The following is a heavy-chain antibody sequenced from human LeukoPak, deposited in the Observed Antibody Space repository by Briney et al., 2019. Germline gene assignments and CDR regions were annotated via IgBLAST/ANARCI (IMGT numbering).Heavy chain of an antibody. CDR3: ANSVAYSFNY. D-gene: IGHD6-19*01. Sequence: GGSLRLSCAASGFTFSSYAMSWVRQAPGKGLEWVSAISGSGGSTYYADSVKGRFTISRDNSKNSLYLQMDSLRAEDTAIYYCANSVAYSFNYWGQGTLVTVAS. CDR1: GFTFSSYA. J-gene: IGHJ4*02. CDR2: ISGSGGST. V-gene: IGHV3-23*01.